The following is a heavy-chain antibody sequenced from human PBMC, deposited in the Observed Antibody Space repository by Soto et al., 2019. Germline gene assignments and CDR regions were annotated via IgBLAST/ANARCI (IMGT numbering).Heavy chain of an antibody. CDR3: AHRPNITVGYIFDY. Sequence: QITLKESSPTLVKPTQTLTLTCTFSGFSLSTSGVGVGWIRQPPGKALERLALIYWDDDNRYSPSLKSRLTITKDTSKNQVVLTMTNMDPVDTATYYCAHRPNITVGYIFDYWGQGTLVTVSS. CDR1: GFSLSTSGVG. V-gene: IGHV2-5*02. J-gene: IGHJ4*02. D-gene: IGHD5-12*01. CDR2: IYWDDDN.